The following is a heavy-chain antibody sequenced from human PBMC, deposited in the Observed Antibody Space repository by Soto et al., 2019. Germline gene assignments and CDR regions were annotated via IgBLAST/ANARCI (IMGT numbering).Heavy chain of an antibody. CDR3: ARGEQHRRRTIHY. Sequence: SQTLSLTGAITGGSVSSDSAGWSWVRQSPSGGLEWLGRTYYRSKWYYEYAVSVRGRITINPDTSKNQYSLQLNSVTPEDTAVYFCARGEQHRRRTIHYSCPATLVTVST. CDR1: GGSVSSDSAG. CDR2: TYYRSKWYY. D-gene: IGHD1-26*01. V-gene: IGHV6-1*01. J-gene: IGHJ4*01.